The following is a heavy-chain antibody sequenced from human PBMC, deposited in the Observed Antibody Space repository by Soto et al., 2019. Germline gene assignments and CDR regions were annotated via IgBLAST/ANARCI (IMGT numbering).Heavy chain of an antibody. CDR1: GFSLSTSVVG. CDR2: IYWNDDK. CDR3: ARKTFSGDKNWFDP. J-gene: IGHJ5*02. V-gene: IGHV2-5*01. D-gene: IGHD4-17*01. Sequence: GPTLVNPTQALTLTCTFSGFSLSTSVVGVGWIRQPPGKALEWLALIYWNDDKRYSPSLKSRLTITKDTSKNQVVLTMTNMDPVDTATYYCARKTFSGDKNWFDPCGQGTLVTVSS.